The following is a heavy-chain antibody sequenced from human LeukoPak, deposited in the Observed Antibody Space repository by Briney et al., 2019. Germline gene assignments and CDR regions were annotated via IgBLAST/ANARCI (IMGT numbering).Heavy chain of an antibody. Sequence: ASVKLSCKSSGYTFTGYYMHWVRQAPGQGLGWMGWINPNSGGTNYAQKCQGRVTMTRDTSISTAYMELSRLSSDDTAVYYCARRLSRLSHQFYYWGQGTLVTVSS. J-gene: IGHJ4*02. CDR1: GYTFTGYY. CDR3: ARRLSRLSHQFYY. CDR2: INPNSGGT. D-gene: IGHD2/OR15-2a*01. V-gene: IGHV1-2*02.